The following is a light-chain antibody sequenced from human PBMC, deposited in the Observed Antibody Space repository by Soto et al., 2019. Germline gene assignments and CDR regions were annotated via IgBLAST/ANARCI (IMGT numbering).Light chain of an antibody. CDR1: SSNIGSRT. J-gene: IGLJ3*02. CDR3: AAWDDSLKGWV. CDR2: TNN. V-gene: IGLV1-44*01. Sequence: QSVLTQPPSASGTPGQRVTISCSGTSSNIGSRTVNWYQQLPGTAPKLRIYTNNQRPSGVPDRFSGSKSGTSASLAISGLQSEDEADYYCAAWDDSLKGWVFGGGTKLTVL.